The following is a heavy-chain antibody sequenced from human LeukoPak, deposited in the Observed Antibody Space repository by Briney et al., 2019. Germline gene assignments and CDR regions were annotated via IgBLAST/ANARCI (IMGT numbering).Heavy chain of an antibody. V-gene: IGHV4-59*01. Sequence: SETLSLTCTVSGGSMTSYYWTWIRRPPMRGLEWIGHVHHSGSTNYDPSLMSRVTISIDTSKNQFSLNLRSVTAADAAVYYCARLSSFTVTTWRPFDLWGRGTLVTASS. D-gene: IGHD4-17*01. CDR1: GGSMTSYY. CDR3: ARLSSFTVTTWRPFDL. J-gene: IGHJ2*01. CDR2: VHHSGST.